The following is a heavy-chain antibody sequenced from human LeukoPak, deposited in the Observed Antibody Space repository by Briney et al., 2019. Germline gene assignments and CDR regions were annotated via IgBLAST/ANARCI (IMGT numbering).Heavy chain of an antibody. CDR3: ARGPSGYHTA. CDR1: GFTFSNYA. Sequence: GGSLTLSCAASGFTFSNYAMSWVRQAPGKGLEWVSSINGRGGSTYYADSVKGRFTISRDNSKNTLSLQMNSLRAEDTAVYYCARGPSGYHTAGGPGTLVTVSS. D-gene: IGHD5-12*01. CDR2: INGRGGST. V-gene: IGHV3-23*01. J-gene: IGHJ4*02.